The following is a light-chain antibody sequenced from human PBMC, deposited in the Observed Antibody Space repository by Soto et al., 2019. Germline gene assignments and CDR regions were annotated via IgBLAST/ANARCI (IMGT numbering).Light chain of an antibody. V-gene: IGKV1-33*01. CDR2: DAS. J-gene: IGKJ2*01. Sequence: DIQMNQSPSSLSASVGDRVTITCQASQDISNYLNWYQQKPGKAPKLLIYDASNLETGVPSRFSGSGSVTDFTFTISSLQPEDIATYYCQQYDNLPMYTFGQGTKLEIK. CDR1: QDISNY. CDR3: QQYDNLPMYT.